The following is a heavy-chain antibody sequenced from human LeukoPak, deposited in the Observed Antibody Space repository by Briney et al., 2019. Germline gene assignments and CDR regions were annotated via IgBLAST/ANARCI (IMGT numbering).Heavy chain of an antibody. CDR3: ARVRIIGTSYYFDS. CDR2: TRNKANSYTT. V-gene: IGHV3-72*01. Sequence: GGSLRLSCAASGFTFSDHYMDWVRQAPGKGLEWVGRTRNKANSYTTEYAASAKGRFTISRDDSKNSLYLQMNSLKTEDTAVYYCARVRIIGTSYYFDSWGQGTLVTVSS. CDR1: GFTFSDHY. D-gene: IGHD1-20*01. J-gene: IGHJ4*02.